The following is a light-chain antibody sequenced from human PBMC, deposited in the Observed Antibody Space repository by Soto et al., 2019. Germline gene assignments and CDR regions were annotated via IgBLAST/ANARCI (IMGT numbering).Light chain of an antibody. CDR3: QYSGTSPKP. V-gene: IGKV3-20*01. J-gene: IGKJ1*01. Sequence: EIVLTQSPATLSLSPGARATLSCRASQSVSSSYLAWYQQKPGQAPRLLILGASSRATGIPDRFSGSGSGTDFTLTISGLEPEDFAVYYCQYSGTSPKPFGQGTKVDIK. CDR2: GAS. CDR1: QSVSSSY.